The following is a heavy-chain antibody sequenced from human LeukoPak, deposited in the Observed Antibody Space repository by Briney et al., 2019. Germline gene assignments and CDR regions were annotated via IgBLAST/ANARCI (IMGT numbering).Heavy chain of an antibody. CDR3: ARDLVTVTKGFDI. Sequence: SETLSLTCAVSGDSCSRHDWTWIRQPPGRGLEWIGYISYIGTTNYNPSLKSRVTISIDTSKNQFSLKLNSVTTADTAVYYCARDLVTVTKGFDIWGLGTMVSVSS. CDR2: ISYIGTT. V-gene: IGHV4-59*11. D-gene: IGHD4-17*01. J-gene: IGHJ3*02. CDR1: GDSCSRHD.